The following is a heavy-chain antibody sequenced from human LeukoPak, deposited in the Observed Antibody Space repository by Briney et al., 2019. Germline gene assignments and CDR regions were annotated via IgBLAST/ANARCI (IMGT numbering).Heavy chain of an antibody. CDR1: GYTFTSYD. D-gene: IGHD4-23*01. V-gene: IGHV1-8*01. CDR2: MNPNSGNT. Sequence: AASVKVSCKASGYTFTSYDINWVRQATGQGLEWMGWMNPNSGNTGYAQKFQGRVTMTRNTSISTAYMEPSSLRSEDTAVYYCARGASVVTPGGDWFDPWGQGTLVTVSS. J-gene: IGHJ5*02. CDR3: ARGASVVTPGGDWFDP.